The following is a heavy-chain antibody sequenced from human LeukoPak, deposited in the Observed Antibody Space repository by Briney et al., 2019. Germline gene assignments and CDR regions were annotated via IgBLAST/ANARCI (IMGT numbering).Heavy chain of an antibody. Sequence: ASVKVSCKASGYTFTSYDINWVRQATGQGLEWMGWMNPNSGNTGYAQKFQGRVTMTRYTSISTAYMELSSLRSEDTAVYYCARDRHLLREDAFDIWGQGTMVTVSS. CDR1: GYTFTSYD. V-gene: IGHV1-8*01. J-gene: IGHJ3*02. CDR2: MNPNSGNT. CDR3: ARDRHLLREDAFDI.